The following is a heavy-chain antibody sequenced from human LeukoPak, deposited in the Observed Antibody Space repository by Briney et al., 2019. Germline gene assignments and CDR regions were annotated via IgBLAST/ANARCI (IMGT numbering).Heavy chain of an antibody. Sequence: GGSLRLSFAASGFTFSSYGMHWVRQAPGKGLEWVAFIRYDGSNKYYADSVKGRFTISRDNSKNTLYLQMNSLRAEDTAVYYCAKGTKIYCSSTSCDTLDYWGQGTLVTVSS. V-gene: IGHV3-30*02. CDR3: AKGTKIYCSSTSCDTLDY. D-gene: IGHD2-2*01. CDR2: IRYDGSNK. CDR1: GFTFSSYG. J-gene: IGHJ4*02.